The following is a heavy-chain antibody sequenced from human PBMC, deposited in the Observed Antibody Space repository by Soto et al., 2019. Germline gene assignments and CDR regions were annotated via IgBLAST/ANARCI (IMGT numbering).Heavy chain of an antibody. J-gene: IGHJ4*02. V-gene: IGHV3-7*01. Sequence: GQAPGKGLECLACINPDGSEKYYVDSVKGRFTVSRDNARNSLYVQMNSLRVDDTAVYYCPRALNWAAYSGQATLVTLSS. CDR2: INPDGSEK. CDR3: PRALNWAAY. D-gene: IGHD7-27*01.